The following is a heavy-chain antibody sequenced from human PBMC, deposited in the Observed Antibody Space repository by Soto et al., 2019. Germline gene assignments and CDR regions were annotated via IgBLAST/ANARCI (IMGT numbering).Heavy chain of an antibody. CDR3: ARDAYYDFWSDLRYYYGMDV. CDR1: GGSISGGGFS. CDR2: IYHSGST. D-gene: IGHD3-3*01. J-gene: IGHJ6*02. Sequence: PSETLSLTCAVSGGSISGGGFSWSWIRQPPGKGLEWIGYIYHSGSTYYNPSLKSRVTISVDRSKNQFSLKLSSVTAADTAVYYCARDAYYDFWSDLRYYYGMDVWGQGTTVTVSS. V-gene: IGHV4-30-2*01.